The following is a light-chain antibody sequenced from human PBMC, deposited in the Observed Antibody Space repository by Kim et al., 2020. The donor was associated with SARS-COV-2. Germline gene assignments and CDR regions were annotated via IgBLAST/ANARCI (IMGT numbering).Light chain of an antibody. V-gene: IGLV2-8*01. CDR2: EVN. CDR3: SSNAGSNYYV. Sequence: QSALTQPPSASGSPGQSVTISCTGTSSDVGAYNYVSWYQQHPGKPPKLMIHEVNQRPSGVPDRFSGSKAGNTASLTVSGLQADDEAEYYCSSNAGSNYYVFGNGTKVTVL. CDR1: SSDVGAYNY. J-gene: IGLJ1*01.